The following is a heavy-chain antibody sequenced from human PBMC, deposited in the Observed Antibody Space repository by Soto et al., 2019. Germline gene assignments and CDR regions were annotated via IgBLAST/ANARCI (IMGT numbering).Heavy chain of an antibody. Sequence: GASVKVSCKASGGTFSSYAISWVRQAPGQGLEWMGGIIPIFGTANYAQKFQGRVTITADESTSTAYMELSSLRSEDTAVYYCARAAPLTIFGVVIVSGHFDYWGQGTLVTV. J-gene: IGHJ4*02. CDR3: ARAAPLTIFGVVIVSGHFDY. V-gene: IGHV1-69*13. CDR2: IIPIFGTA. CDR1: GGTFSSYA. D-gene: IGHD3-3*01.